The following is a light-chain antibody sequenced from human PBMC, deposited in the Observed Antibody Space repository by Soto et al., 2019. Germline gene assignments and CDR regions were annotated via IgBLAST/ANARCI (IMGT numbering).Light chain of an antibody. Sequence: EIVLTQSPGTLSLSPGERATLSCRASQSVSSSYLAWYQQKPGQAPRLLLYGASRRATGIPDRFSGSGSGTDFTLTISRLEPEDFAVYYCQQHGSSPPTFGQGTKVEIK. J-gene: IGKJ1*01. CDR3: QQHGSSPPT. CDR2: GAS. CDR1: QSVSSSY. V-gene: IGKV3-20*01.